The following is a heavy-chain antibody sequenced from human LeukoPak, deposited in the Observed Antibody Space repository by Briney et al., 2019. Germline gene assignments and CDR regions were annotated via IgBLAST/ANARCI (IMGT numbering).Heavy chain of an antibody. V-gene: IGHV1-46*01. J-gene: IGHJ4*02. D-gene: IGHD3-9*01. CDR1: GYTFTSYY. CDR2: INPSGGST. Sequence: ASVKVSCKASGYTFTSYYMHWVRQAPGQGLEWMVIINPSGGSTSYAQKFQGRVTMTRDTSTSTVYMELRSLRAEDTAVYYCAKWGDYDVLTGYYDSDYWGQGTLVTVSS. CDR3: AKWGDYDVLTGYYDSDY.